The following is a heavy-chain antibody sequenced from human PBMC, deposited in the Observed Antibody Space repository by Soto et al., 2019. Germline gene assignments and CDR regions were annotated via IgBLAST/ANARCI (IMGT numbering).Heavy chain of an antibody. CDR1: GCTFSSYA. V-gene: IGHV1-69*13. CDR3: ARSVGIAAAGDINYYYYGVDV. D-gene: IGHD6-13*01. J-gene: IGHJ6*02. CDR2: IIPIFGTA. Sequence: SVKVSCKASGCTFSSYAISWVRQAPGQGLEWMGGIIPIFGTANYAQKFQGRVTITADESTSTAYMELSSLRSEDTAVYYCARSVGIAAAGDINYYYYGVDVWGQGTTVTVSS.